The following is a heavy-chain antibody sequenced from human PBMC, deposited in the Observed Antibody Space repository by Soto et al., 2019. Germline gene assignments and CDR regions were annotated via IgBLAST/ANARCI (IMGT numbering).Heavy chain of an antibody. J-gene: IGHJ4*02. V-gene: IGHV4-59*08. CDR2: IYYSGST. Sequence: PSETLSLTCTVSGGSISSYYWSWIRQPPGKGLEWIGYIYYSGSTNYNPSLKSRVTISVDTSKNQFSLKLSSVTAADTAVYYCARLGMVRNFDYWGQGTLVTVSS. CDR1: GGSISSYY. CDR3: ARLGMVRNFDY. D-gene: IGHD3-10*01.